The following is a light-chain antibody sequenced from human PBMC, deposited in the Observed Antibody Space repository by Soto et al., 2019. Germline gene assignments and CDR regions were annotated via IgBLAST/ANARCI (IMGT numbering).Light chain of an antibody. CDR1: SSDVGNYNL. CDR2: EGS. CDR3: TSFAGNDILV. J-gene: IGLJ2*01. Sequence: QSVLTQPASVSGSPGQSITISCTGTSSDVGNYNLVSWYQQHPGKAPRVIIYEGSKRPSGVSNRFSGSKSGNTASLTISGLQAVDEADYYCTSFAGNDILVFGGGTKVTVL. V-gene: IGLV2-23*01.